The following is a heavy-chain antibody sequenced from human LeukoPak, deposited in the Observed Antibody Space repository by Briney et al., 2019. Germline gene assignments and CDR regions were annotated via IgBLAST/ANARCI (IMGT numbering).Heavy chain of an antibody. CDR2: VYYSGST. CDR3: ARGDRSVANNWFDP. V-gene: IGHV4-59*01. D-gene: IGHD3-22*01. CDR1: GGSISTYY. Sequence: PSETLSLTCTVSGGSISTYYLSWIRQPPGKGLEWIGYVYYSGSTNYNPSLKSRVTISVDTSKNQFSLKLSSVTAAATAVYYCARGDRSVANNWFDPWGQGALVTVSS. J-gene: IGHJ5*02.